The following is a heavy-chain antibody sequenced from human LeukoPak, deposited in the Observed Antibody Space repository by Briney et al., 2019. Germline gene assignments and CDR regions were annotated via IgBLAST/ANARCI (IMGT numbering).Heavy chain of an antibody. V-gene: IGHV1-3*01. CDR1: GYTFTSYA. CDR2: INAGNGNT. J-gene: IGHJ5*02. Sequence: GASVNVSCKASGYTFTSYAMHWVRQAPGQRLEWMGWINAGNGNTKYSQKFQGRVTITRDTSASTAYMELSSLRSEDTAVYYCARGLKITDCSSTSCYGMNPWGQGTLVTVSS. D-gene: IGHD2-2*01. CDR3: ARGLKITDCSSTSCYGMNP.